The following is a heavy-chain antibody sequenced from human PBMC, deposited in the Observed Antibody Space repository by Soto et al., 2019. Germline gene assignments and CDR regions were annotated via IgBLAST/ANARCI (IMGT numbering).Heavy chain of an antibody. V-gene: IGHV1-69*01. CDR3: ARKRNDVVGSNMDV. D-gene: IGHD1-1*01. Sequence: QVQLVQSGAEVKKPGSSVKVSCKTSGGSLNTYAINWVRQAPGRGLEWEGGLIPIFGRANYAQKFQGRVTITADESTSTAYMEVSSLTSEDTAVYYCARKRNDVVGSNMDVWGQGTTVIVSS. J-gene: IGHJ6*02. CDR1: GGSLNTYA. CDR2: LIPIFGRA.